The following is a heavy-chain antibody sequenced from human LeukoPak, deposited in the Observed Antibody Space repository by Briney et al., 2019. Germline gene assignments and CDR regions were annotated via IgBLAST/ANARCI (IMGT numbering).Heavy chain of an antibody. CDR3: ARDSRYCSGGSCYPDYYFDY. V-gene: IGHV3-30-3*01. CDR2: ISYDGSNK. J-gene: IGHJ4*02. D-gene: IGHD2-15*01. CDR1: GFTFSSYA. Sequence: GGSLRLSCAVSGFTFSSYAMHWVRQAPGKGLEWVAVISYDGSNKYYADSVKGRFIISRDNSKNTLYLQMNSLRAEDTAVYYCARDSRYCSGGSCYPDYYFDYWGQGTLVTVSS.